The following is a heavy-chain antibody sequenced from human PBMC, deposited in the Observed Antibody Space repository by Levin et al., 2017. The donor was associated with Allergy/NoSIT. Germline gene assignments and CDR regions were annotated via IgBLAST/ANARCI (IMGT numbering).Heavy chain of an antibody. D-gene: IGHD6-13*01. CDR2: INHSGST. J-gene: IGHJ4*02. Sequence: SETLSLTCAVYGGSFSGYYWSWIRQPPGKGLEWIGEINHSGSTNYNPSLKSRVTISVDTSKNQFSLKLSSVTAADTAVYYCARGFGRDSSLSVPFDYWGQGTLVTVSS. CDR1: GGSFSGYY. V-gene: IGHV4-34*01. CDR3: ARGFGRDSSLSVPFDY.